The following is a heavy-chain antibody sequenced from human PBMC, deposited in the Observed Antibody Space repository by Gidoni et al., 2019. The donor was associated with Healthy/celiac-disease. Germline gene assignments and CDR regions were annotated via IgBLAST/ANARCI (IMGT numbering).Heavy chain of an antibody. J-gene: IGHJ4*02. CDR1: GFTFSSHA. CDR3: AKDLENYYDSSGYPRQFDY. D-gene: IGHD3-22*01. Sequence: EVQLLESGGGLVQPGGSLRLSCAASGFTFSSHAMSWVRQAPGKGLEWVSAISGSGGSTYYADSVKGRFTISRDNSKNTLYLQMNSLRAEDTAVYYCAKDLENYYDSSGYPRQFDYWGQGTLVTVSS. CDR2: ISGSGGST. V-gene: IGHV3-23*01.